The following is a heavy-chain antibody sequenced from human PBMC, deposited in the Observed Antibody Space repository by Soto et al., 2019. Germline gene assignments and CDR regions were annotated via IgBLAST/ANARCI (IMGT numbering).Heavy chain of an antibody. J-gene: IGHJ4*02. CDR3: ARGNWGSSGDY. D-gene: IGHD7-27*01. CDR2: IYYSGST. Sequence: QVQLQESGPGLVKPSETLSLICTVSGGSVSSGSYYWSWIRQPPGKGLEWIGYIYYSGSTNYNPSLKSRVTISVDTSKNQFSLKLSSVTAADTAVYYCARGNWGSSGDYWGQGTLVTVSS. CDR1: GGSVSSGSYY. V-gene: IGHV4-61*01.